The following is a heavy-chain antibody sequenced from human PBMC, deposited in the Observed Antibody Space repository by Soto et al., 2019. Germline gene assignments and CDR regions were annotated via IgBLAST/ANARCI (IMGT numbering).Heavy chain of an antibody. CDR2: IYYSGST. CDR3: AKTATSEFDP. V-gene: IGHV4-59*01. J-gene: IGHJ5*02. Sequence: SETLSLTCTVSGGSISSYYWSWIRQPPGKGLEWIGYIYYSGSTNYNPSLKSRVTISVDTSKNQFSLKLSSVTAADTAVYYCAKTATSEFDPWGQGTLVTVSS. CDR1: GGSISSYY.